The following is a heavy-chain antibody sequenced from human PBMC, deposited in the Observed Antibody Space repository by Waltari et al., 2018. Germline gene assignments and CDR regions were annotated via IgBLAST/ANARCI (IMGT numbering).Heavy chain of an antibody. V-gene: IGHV1-2*02. CDR3: ARGYCSGNRCYSMDY. J-gene: IGHJ4*02. D-gene: IGHD2-15*01. CDR1: GYTFIGYY. CDR2: TNPSKGGT. Sequence: QVQLVQSGAEVKKPGASVKVSCKASGYTFIGYYMHWVRQAPGQGLEWLGWTNPSKGGTNYPQKVKGRITMTRETSISTAYMELSSLTSDDTAVYYCARGYCSGNRCYSMDYWGQGTLVTVSS.